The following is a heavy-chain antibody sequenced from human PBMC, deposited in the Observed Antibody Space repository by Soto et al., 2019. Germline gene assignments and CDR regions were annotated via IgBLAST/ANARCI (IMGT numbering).Heavy chain of an antibody. CDR2: IYHSGST. CDR3: ARDSLYSYGFGYYMDV. D-gene: IGHD5-18*01. J-gene: IGHJ6*03. Sequence: PGGSLRLSCAASGFLFRNHAMHWVRQPPGKGLEWIGEIYHSGSTNYNPSLKSRVTISVDKSKNQFSLKLSSVTAADTAVYYCARDSLYSYGFGYYMDVWGKGTTVTVSS. V-gene: IGHV4-4*02. CDR1: GFLFRNHA.